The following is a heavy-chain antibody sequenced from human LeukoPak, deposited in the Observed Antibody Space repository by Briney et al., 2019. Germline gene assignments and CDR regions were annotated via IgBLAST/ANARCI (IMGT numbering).Heavy chain of an antibody. CDR2: INPNSGGT. J-gene: IGHJ5*02. CDR1: GYTFTGYY. Sequence: ASVTVSCTASGYTFTGYYMHWVRQAPGQGLEWMGWINPNSGGTNYAQKFQGRVTMTRDASISTAYMEPSRLRSDDTAVYYCAREGRDIVVVPAAQDGWFDPWGQGTLVTISS. D-gene: IGHD2-2*01. V-gene: IGHV1-2*02. CDR3: AREGRDIVVVPAAQDGWFDP.